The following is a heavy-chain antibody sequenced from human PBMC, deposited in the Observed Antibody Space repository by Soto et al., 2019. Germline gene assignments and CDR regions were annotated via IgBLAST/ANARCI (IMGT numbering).Heavy chain of an antibody. J-gene: IGHJ4*02. D-gene: IGHD3-10*01. CDR2: MNPNSGNT. V-gene: IGHV1-8*01. CDR3: TTDPVYYYGSGSYYFPLDY. CDR1: GYTFSDYD. Sequence: ASVKVSCKASGYTFSDYDINWVRQATGQGPEWMGWMNPNSGNTGYAQNFQGRVTMTRDTSISTAYMELSSLKTEDTAVYYCTTDPVYYYGSGSYYFPLDYWGQGTLVTVS.